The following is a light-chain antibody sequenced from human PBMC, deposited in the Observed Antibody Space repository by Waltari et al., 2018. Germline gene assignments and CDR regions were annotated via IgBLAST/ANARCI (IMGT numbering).Light chain of an antibody. CDR3: QQYDHWPWT. Sequence: DIVMPHAPDTLSLSPGESAPLSCRASQSVRSTFALFQHKPGQPPRLLVYGTSTRATGIPARFSGSGSGTEFSLTISSLQPEDFATYYCQQYDHWPWTFGQGTRVEAK. J-gene: IGKJ1*01. V-gene: IGKV3D-15*01. CDR1: QSVRST. CDR2: GTS.